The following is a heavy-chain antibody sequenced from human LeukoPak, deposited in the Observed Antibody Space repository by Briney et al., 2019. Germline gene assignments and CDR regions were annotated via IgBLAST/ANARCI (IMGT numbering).Heavy chain of an antibody. CDR3: ARKFSSGWYWGYYYGMDV. CDR2: MNPNSGNT. CDR1: GYTFTSYA. V-gene: IGHV1-8*01. Sequence: ASVKVSCKASGYTFTSYAINWVRQATGQGFEWVGWMNPNSGNTGYAQKFQDRVTMTRNTSISTAYMELSSLRSEDTAVYYCARKFSSGWYWGYYYGMDVWGQGTTVTVSS. J-gene: IGHJ6*02. D-gene: IGHD6-19*01.